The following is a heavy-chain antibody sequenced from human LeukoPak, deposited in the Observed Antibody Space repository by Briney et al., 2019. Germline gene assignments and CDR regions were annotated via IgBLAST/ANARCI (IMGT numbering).Heavy chain of an antibody. CDR2: ISSSSSYI. CDR1: GFTFSSYS. Sequence: GGSLRLSCAASGFTFSSYSMNWVRQAPGKGLEWVSSISSSSSYIYYADSVKGRFTTSRDNAKNSLYLQMNSLRAEDTAVYYCARDPGIVGATKSIDYWGQGTLVTVSS. V-gene: IGHV3-21*01. D-gene: IGHD1-26*01. J-gene: IGHJ4*02. CDR3: ARDPGIVGATKSIDY.